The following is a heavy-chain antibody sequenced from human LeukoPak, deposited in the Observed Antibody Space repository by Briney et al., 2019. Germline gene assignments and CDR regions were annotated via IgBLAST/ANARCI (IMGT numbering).Heavy chain of an antibody. CDR2: IWYDGSNK. CDR1: GSTFSSYG. Sequence: GGSLRLSCAASGSTFSSYGMHWVRQAPGKGLEWVAVIWYDGSNKYYADSVKGRFTISRDNSKNTLHLQMNSLRAEDTAVYYCARDSSGYCDYWGQGTLVTVSS. J-gene: IGHJ4*02. CDR3: ARDSSGYCDY. D-gene: IGHD3-22*01. V-gene: IGHV3-33*01.